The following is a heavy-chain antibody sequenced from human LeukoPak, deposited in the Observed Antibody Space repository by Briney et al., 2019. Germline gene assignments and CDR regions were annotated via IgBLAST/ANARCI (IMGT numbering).Heavy chain of an antibody. V-gene: IGHV3-30*18. Sequence: PRGSLRLSCTASGFTFSSYGMHWVRQAPGKGLEWVAVISHDGNDKHYADSVKGRFTISRGNSKNTLYLQMKSLREDTAVYYCAKGDLYGDYVFDYWGQGALVTVS. CDR1: GFTFSSYG. CDR2: ISHDGNDK. J-gene: IGHJ4*02. CDR3: AKGDLYGDYVFDY. D-gene: IGHD4-17*01.